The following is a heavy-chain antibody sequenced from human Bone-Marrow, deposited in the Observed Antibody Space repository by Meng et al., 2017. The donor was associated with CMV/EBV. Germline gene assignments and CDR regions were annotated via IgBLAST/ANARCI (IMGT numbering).Heavy chain of an antibody. V-gene: IGHV3-48*03. D-gene: IGHD1-26*01. CDR3: ARDGYSGWYWGEFDY. CDR2: ISSSGSTI. CDR1: GFTFSSYE. J-gene: IGHJ4*02. Sequence: GGFLRLSCQAFGFTFSSYEMNWVRQAPGKGLEWVSYISSSGSTIYYADSVKGRFTISRDNSKNTLYLQMNSLRAEDTAVYYCARDGYSGWYWGEFDYWGQGTRVTGSS.